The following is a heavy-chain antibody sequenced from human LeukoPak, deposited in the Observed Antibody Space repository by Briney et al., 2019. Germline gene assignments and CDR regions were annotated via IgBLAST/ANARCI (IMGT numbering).Heavy chain of an antibody. D-gene: IGHD3-22*01. CDR3: AREDQYDSSGYSFDY. V-gene: IGHV1-2*02. CDR1: GYTFTGYY. CDR2: INPNSGGT. J-gene: IGHJ4*02. Sequence: ASVKVSCKASGYTFTGYYMHWVRQAPGQGLEWMGWINPNSGGTNYAQKFQGRVTMTRDTSISTAYMELSRLRSDDTAVYYCAREDQYDSSGYSFDYWGQGTLVTVSS.